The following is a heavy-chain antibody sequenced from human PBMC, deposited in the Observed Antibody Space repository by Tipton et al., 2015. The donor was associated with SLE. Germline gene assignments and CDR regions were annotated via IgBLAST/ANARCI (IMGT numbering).Heavy chain of an antibody. CDR2: IYTSGST. V-gene: IGHV4-61*02. CDR1: GDSISSTSYF. Sequence: TLSLTCTVSGDSISSTSYFWSWVRQPAGKALEWIGRIYTSGSTNYNPSLKSRVTMSLEASKNQFSLKLSSVTAADAAVYYCVRDDGAGPYYYGMDVWGQGTTVTVSS. J-gene: IGHJ6*02. D-gene: IGHD1-26*01. CDR3: VRDDGAGPYYYGMDV.